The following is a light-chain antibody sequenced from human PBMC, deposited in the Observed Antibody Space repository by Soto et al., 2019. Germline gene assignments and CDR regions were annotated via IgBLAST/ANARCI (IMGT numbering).Light chain of an antibody. CDR2: AAS. J-gene: IGKJ4*01. CDR1: QRISSY. V-gene: IGKV1-39*01. Sequence: DIQMTQSPSSLSASVGDRVTITCRASQRISSYLNWYQQKPGKAPKLLISAASSWQSGVPSRFSGSGSGTDFTLTISSLQTEDFATYHCQQSYSTPLTFGGGTKVEIK. CDR3: QQSYSTPLT.